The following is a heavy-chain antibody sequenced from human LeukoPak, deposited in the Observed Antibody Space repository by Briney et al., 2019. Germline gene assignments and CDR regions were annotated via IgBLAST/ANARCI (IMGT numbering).Heavy chain of an antibody. CDR2: INPNSGGT. Sequence: APVKVSRKSSGYTFTGYYMHWVRQPPAQGLEWMGWINPNSGGTNYAQKVQGRVTMTRDTSISTAYMELSRLRSDDTAVYFCARDPIVVVPAARKNYYFDYWGQGTLVSVSS. CDR3: ARDPIVVVPAARKNYYFDY. CDR1: GYTFTGYY. V-gene: IGHV1-2*02. D-gene: IGHD2-2*01. J-gene: IGHJ4*02.